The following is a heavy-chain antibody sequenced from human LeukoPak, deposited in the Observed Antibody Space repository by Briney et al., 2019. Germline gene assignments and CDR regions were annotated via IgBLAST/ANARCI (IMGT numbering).Heavy chain of an antibody. V-gene: IGHV3-21*04. CDR1: GFTFSSYS. D-gene: IGHD3-10*01. CDR3: AKSNLVRGVTSSDY. Sequence: PGGSLRLSCAASGFTFSSYSMNWVRQAPGKGLEWVSSISSSSSYIYYADSVKGRFTISRDNSKSTLYLQMSSLRAEDTAIYYCAKSNLVRGVTSSDYWGQGSLVTVSS. J-gene: IGHJ4*02. CDR2: ISSSSSYI.